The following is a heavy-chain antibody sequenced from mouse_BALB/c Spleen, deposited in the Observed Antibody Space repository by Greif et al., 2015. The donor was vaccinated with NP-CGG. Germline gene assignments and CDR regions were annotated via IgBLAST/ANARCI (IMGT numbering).Heavy chain of an antibody. CDR2: IYPGSGNT. CDR3: ARDSRYFDV. V-gene: IGHV1-77*01. CDR1: GYTFTDYY. J-gene: IGHJ1*01. Sequence: QVQLQQSGAELARPGASVKLSCKASGYTFTDYYINWVKQRTGQGLEWIGEIYPGSGNTYYNEKFKGKATLTADKSSSTAYMQLSSLTSEDSAVYFCARDSRYFDVWGAGTTVTVSS.